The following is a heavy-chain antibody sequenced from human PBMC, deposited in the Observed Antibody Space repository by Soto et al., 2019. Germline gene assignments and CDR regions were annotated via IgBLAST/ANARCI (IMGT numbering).Heavy chain of an antibody. V-gene: IGHV1-69*13. CDR1: GGTFSIYA. Sequence: SVKVSCKASGGTFSIYAIDWVRQAPGQGLEWMGGIIPLFGTANYAQNFQGRITITADESTNTAYLELRSLRSEDTAVYYCARAGHYDSSGYYYLYWGQGTLVSVSS. D-gene: IGHD3-22*01. CDR3: ARAGHYDSSGYYYLY. J-gene: IGHJ4*02. CDR2: IIPLFGTA.